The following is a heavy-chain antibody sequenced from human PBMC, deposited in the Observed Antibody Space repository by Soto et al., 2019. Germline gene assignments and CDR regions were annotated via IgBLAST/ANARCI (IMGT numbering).Heavy chain of an antibody. CDR2: IHYSGST. V-gene: IGHV4-30-4*02. CDR1: GGSISSGDYY. CDR3: ARLAYGDHFDY. D-gene: IGHD4-17*01. Sequence: SETLSLTCTVSGGSISSGDYYWSWIRQPPGKGLEWIGYIHYSGSTYYNPPLKSRVTISVDTSKIQFSLNLSSVTAADTAVYYCARLAYGDHFDYWGQGTLVTVSS. J-gene: IGHJ4*02.